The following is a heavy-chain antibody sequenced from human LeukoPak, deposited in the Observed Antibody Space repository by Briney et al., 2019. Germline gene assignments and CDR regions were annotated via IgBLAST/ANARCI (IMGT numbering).Heavy chain of an antibody. CDR3: ATGTDSATRSQYYYYMDV. D-gene: IGHD2-15*01. Sequence: ASVKVSCKASGATFIRNGLSWVRQAPRQGLEWMGGIFPVSGVDYFAQKFQGRATMTTDESTNTAYLELTSLTSKDTAVYYCATGTDSATRSQYYYYMDVWGKGTAVTVSS. CDR2: IFPVSGVD. CDR1: GATFIRNG. V-gene: IGHV1-69*05. J-gene: IGHJ6*03.